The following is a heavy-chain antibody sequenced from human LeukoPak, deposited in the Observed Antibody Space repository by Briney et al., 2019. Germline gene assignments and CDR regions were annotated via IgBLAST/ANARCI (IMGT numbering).Heavy chain of an antibody. CDR2: LTGNGRTT. CDR1: GFTFSNYA. V-gene: IGHV3-23*01. D-gene: IGHD5-12*01. J-gene: IGHJ6*03. CDR3: AKVYGGYISHYYMDV. Sequence: PGGSLRLSCAASGFTFSNYAMTWVRQAPGKGLEWVSGLTGNGRTTYYADSVKGRFTISRDNSNNTLYLQINSLRAEDMAVYYCAKVYGGYISHYYMDVWGKGTTVTVSS.